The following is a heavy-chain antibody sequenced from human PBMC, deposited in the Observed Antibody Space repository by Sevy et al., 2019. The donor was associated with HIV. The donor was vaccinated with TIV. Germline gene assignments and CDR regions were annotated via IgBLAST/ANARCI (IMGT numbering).Heavy chain of an antibody. V-gene: IGHV3-23*01. CDR2: FSSSGGST. D-gene: IGHD4-17*01. CDR3: AKDRRYGDIGLFDY. Sequence: GGSLRLSCAASGFTFSSYAMSWVRQAPGKGLEWVSVFSSSGGSTYYADSVKGRFTISRDNSKNTLYLQMNSLRAEDTAVYYCAKDRRYGDIGLFDYWGQGTLVTVSS. J-gene: IGHJ4*02. CDR1: GFTFSSYA.